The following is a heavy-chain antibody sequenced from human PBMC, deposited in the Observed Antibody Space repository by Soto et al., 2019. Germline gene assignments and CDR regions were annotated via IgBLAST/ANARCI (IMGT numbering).Heavy chain of an antibody. CDR1: GFTFSSYA. Sequence: EVQLLESGGGLVQPGGSLRLSCAASGFTFSSYAMSWVRQAPGKGLEWVSAISGSGGSTYYGDSVKGRFTISRDNSRITLYLQMNSLKAEDTAVYYCAKYRLRHDDYYDSSGYSGYDAFYIWGQGTMVTVSS. CDR2: ISGSGGST. J-gene: IGHJ3*02. V-gene: IGHV3-23*01. CDR3: AKYRLRHDDYYDSSGYSGYDAFYI. D-gene: IGHD3-22*01.